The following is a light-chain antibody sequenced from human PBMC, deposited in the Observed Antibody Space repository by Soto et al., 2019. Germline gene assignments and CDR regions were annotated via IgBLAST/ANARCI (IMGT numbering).Light chain of an antibody. Sequence: EIVVTQSPATLSVSPGERATLSCRASQSVSIYLAWYQQKPGQAPRLLIYAASNRATGIPDRFSGSGSGTDFTLSISRLEPEDSAVYYCQHYGNSRWTFGQGTKADIK. CDR1: QSVSIY. CDR3: QHYGNSRWT. J-gene: IGKJ1*01. V-gene: IGKV3-20*01. CDR2: AAS.